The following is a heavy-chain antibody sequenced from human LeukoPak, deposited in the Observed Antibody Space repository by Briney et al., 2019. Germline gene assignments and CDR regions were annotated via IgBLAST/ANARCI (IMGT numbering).Heavy chain of an antibody. CDR1: GGSFSGYY. CDR2: INHSGST. V-gene: IGHV4-34*01. J-gene: IGHJ4*02. CDR3: ARDGQVGLDY. Sequence: SETLSLTCAVSGGSFSGYYWSWIRQPPGKGLEWIGEINHSGSTNYNPSLKSRVTVSVDTSKNQFSLKLSSVTAADTAVYYCARDGQVGLDYWGQGTLVTVSS.